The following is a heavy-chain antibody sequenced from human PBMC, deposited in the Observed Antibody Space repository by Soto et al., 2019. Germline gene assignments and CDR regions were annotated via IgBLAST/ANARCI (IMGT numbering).Heavy chain of an antibody. V-gene: IGHV1-69*01. D-gene: IGHD6-6*01. Sequence: SVKVSCKASGGTFSSYTISWVRQAPGQGLEWMGGIIPIFGTANYAQKFQGRVTITADESTSTAYMELSSLRSEDTAVYYCARRIAARRSWFDPWGQGTLVTVSS. CDR1: GGTFSSYT. CDR2: IIPIFGTA. CDR3: ARRIAARRSWFDP. J-gene: IGHJ5*02.